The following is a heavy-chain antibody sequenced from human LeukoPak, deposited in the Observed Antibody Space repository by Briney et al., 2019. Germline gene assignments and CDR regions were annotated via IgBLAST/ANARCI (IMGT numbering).Heavy chain of an antibody. CDR1: AFTISSYS. J-gene: IGHJ4*02. CDR3: ARDPGSGWYQPYYFDY. CDR2: ISSSGNTI. D-gene: IGHD6-19*01. Sequence: GGSLRLSCAGSAFTISSYSMNWVRQAPGKGLEWVSFISSSGNTIYYADSVKGRFTISRDNSKNTLYLQMNSLRAGDTAVHYCARDPGSGWYQPYYFDYWGQGTLVTVSS. V-gene: IGHV3-48*01.